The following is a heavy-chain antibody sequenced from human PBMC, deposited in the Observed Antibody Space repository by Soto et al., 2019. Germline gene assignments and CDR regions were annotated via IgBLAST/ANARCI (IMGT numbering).Heavy chain of an antibody. CDR3: AKGNWNYVGYFDD. Sequence: EVQLLESGGGLIQPGGSLRLSCAASGFTFSNFAMTWVRQAPGKELEWVSTMSGSGGTTYYADSVKGRFTISRDNSKNTLSLQMNSLRAEDTAVYYCAKGNWNYVGYFDDWGQGTLVTVSS. J-gene: IGHJ4*02. CDR1: GFTFSNFA. V-gene: IGHV3-23*01. CDR2: MSGSGGTT. D-gene: IGHD1-7*01.